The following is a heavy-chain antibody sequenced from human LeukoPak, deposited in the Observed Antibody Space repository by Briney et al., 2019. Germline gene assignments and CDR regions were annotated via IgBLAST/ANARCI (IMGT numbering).Heavy chain of an antibody. CDR3: AREVITGTARGSFDY. Sequence: SVKVSCKAPGGTFSSYAISWVRQAPGQGLEWMGGIIPIFGTANYAQKFQGRVTITTDESTSTAYMELSSLRSEDTAVYYCAREVITGTARGSFDYWGQGTLVTVSS. CDR2: IIPIFGTA. J-gene: IGHJ4*02. V-gene: IGHV1-69*05. D-gene: IGHD1/OR15-1a*01. CDR1: GGTFSSYA.